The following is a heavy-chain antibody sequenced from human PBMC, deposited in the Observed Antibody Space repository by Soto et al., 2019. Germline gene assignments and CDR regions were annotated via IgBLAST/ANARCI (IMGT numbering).Heavy chain of an antibody. D-gene: IGHD2-21*02. CDR3: AGDHFTYCGGDCYLSRAY. J-gene: IGHJ4*02. V-gene: IGHV1-69*13. CDR1: GGTFSSYA. CDR2: IIPIFGTA. Sequence: SVKVSCKDSGGTFSSYAISWVRQAPGQGLEWMGGIIPIFGTANYAQKFQGRVTITADESTSTAYMELSSLRSEDTAVYYCAGDHFTYCGGDCYLSRAYWGQGTLVTVSS.